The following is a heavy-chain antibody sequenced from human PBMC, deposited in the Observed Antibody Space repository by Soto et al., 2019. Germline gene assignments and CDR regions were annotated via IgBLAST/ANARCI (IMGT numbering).Heavy chain of an antibody. CDR3: ARGRFGEIHDY. CDR2: IFYSGST. D-gene: IGHD3-10*01. Sequence: SETLTLTCTVSRCSISSGDYYWSWLRQPPGKGLEWIGYIFYSGSTYYNPSLKSRVTISVDTSKNQFSLKLSSVTAADTAVYYCARGRFGEIHDYWGQGTLVTVSS. CDR1: RCSISSGDYY. V-gene: IGHV4-30-4*01. J-gene: IGHJ4*02.